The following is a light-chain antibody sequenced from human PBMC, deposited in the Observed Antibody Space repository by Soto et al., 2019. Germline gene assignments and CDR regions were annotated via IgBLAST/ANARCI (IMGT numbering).Light chain of an antibody. CDR2: EVS. V-gene: IGKV3-11*01. Sequence: EIVLTQSPAILSLSPGERATLSCRASQSVSDYLAWYQQKPGQAPRLLIYEVSNRATGIPARFSGSGSGTDFTLTISSLEPEDFAVYYCRQRSNWPFTFGGGTKVDIK. J-gene: IGKJ4*01. CDR3: RQRSNWPFT. CDR1: QSVSDY.